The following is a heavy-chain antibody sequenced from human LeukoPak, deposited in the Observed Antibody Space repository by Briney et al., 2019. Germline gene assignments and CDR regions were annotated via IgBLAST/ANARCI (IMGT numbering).Heavy chain of an antibody. CDR2: ISGDGSST. CDR1: GFTFSRHW. V-gene: IGHV3-74*01. D-gene: IGHD1-26*01. J-gene: IGHJ4*02. Sequence: GGSLRLSCAAPGFTFSRHWMHWVRQAPEKGLVWVSRISGDGSSTTYAHSVKGRFTISRDNAKNTLYLQMNSLRAEDTAVYYYARSLGNWDDYWGQGTLVTVSS. CDR3: ARSLGNWDDY.